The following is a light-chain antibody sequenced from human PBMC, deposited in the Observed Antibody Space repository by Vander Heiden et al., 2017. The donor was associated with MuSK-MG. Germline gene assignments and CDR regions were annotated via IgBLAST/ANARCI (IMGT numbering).Light chain of an antibody. Sequence: IVMTQSLLSLPVTPGAPASISCRSSQSLLHSNRYNYLDWYLQKPGQYPQLLIFFGSCRASGGPDRCSSSRSGTDVSLEISRVAAEDVGVYYCRQSLQTPCTFGQGTKLXIK. J-gene: IGKJ2*02. CDR2: FGS. V-gene: IGKV2-28*01. CDR1: QSLLHSNRYNY. CDR3: RQSLQTPCT.